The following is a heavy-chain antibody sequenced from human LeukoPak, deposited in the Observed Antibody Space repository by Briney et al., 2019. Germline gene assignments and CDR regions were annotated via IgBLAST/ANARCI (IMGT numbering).Heavy chain of an antibody. CDR3: AKDISVEMATSFDY. Sequence: PGGSLRLSCAASGFTFDDYAMHWVRQAPGKGLEWISLISWDGGSTYYADSVKGRFTISRDNSKNSLYLQMNSLRTEDTALYYCAKDISVEMATSFDYWGQGTLVTVSS. J-gene: IGHJ4*02. D-gene: IGHD5-24*01. V-gene: IGHV3-43*02. CDR1: GFTFDDYA. CDR2: ISWDGGST.